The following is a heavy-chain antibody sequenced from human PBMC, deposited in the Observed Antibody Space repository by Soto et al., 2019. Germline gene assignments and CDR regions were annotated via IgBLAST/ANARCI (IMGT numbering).Heavy chain of an antibody. V-gene: IGHV1-69*01. D-gene: IGHD5-12*01. CDR2: IIPIFGTA. J-gene: IGHJ4*02. CDR1: GGTFSSYA. CDR3: ARMGDDSGYDKRDY. Sequence: QVQLVQSGAEVKKPGSSVKVSCKASGGTFSSYAISWVRQAPGQGLEWMGGIIPIFGTANYAQKFQGRVTITADESTSTAYMELSSLRSEDTAVYYCARMGDDSGYDKRDYWGQGTLVTVSS.